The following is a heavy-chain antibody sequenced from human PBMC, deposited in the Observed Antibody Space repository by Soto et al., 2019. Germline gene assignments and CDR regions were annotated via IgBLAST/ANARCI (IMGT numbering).Heavy chain of an antibody. V-gene: IGHV1-69*01. Sequence: QVQLVQSGAEVKKPGSSVKVSCKASGGTFSSYAISWVRQAPGQGLEWMGGIIAISETTTYTQKFEGRVKTTAAESKSTAYMELSSLRSEDTAVYYCARSQGSSTSLEIYYYYYYGMDVWGQGTTVTVSS. D-gene: IGHD2-2*01. CDR1: GGTFSSYA. CDR2: IIAISETT. CDR3: ARSQGSSTSLEIYYYYYYGMDV. J-gene: IGHJ6*02.